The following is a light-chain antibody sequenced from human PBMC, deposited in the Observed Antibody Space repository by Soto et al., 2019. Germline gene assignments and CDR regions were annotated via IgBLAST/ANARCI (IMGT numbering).Light chain of an antibody. CDR1: ITDIGAYNY. J-gene: IGLJ1*01. Sequence: QSVLAQPASVSGSPGQSITISCTGTITDIGAYNYVSWYQQHPGKAPKLLIYGVSSRPSEVSNRFSGSKSGNAAYLTISGLQADDEAEYYCSSYTSSITPYVFGTGTKVTVL. CDR2: GVS. CDR3: SSYTSSITPYV. V-gene: IGLV2-14*01.